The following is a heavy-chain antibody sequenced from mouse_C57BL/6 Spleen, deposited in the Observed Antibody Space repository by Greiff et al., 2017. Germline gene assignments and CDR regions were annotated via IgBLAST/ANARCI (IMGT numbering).Heavy chain of an antibody. CDR1: GYTFTSYW. CDR2: IYPGSGST. Sequence: QVQLQQPGAELVKPGASVKMSCKASGYTFTSYWITWVKQRPGQGLEWIGDIYPGSGSTNYNEKFKNKATLTVDTSSSTAYMQLSSLTSEDSAVYDCARENNHYCAMDYWGQGTSVTVSS. J-gene: IGHJ4*01. D-gene: IGHD1-3*01. V-gene: IGHV1-55*01. CDR3: ARENNHYCAMDY.